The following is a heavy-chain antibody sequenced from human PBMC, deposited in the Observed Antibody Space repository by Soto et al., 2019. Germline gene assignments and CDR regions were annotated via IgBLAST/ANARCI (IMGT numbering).Heavy chain of an antibody. CDR2: IYYSGST. J-gene: IGHJ4*02. D-gene: IGHD2-15*01. Sequence: QLQLQESGPGLVKPSETLSLTCTVSGGSISSSSYYWGWIRQPPGKGLEWIGSIYYSGSTYYNPSLKSRVTISVDTSKNQFSLKLSSVTAADTAVYYCATLVYCSGGSCPDYWGQGTLVTVSS. CDR3: ATLVYCSGGSCPDY. CDR1: GGSISSSSYY. V-gene: IGHV4-39*01.